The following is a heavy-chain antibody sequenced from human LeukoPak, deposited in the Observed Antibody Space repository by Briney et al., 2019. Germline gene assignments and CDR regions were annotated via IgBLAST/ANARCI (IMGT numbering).Heavy chain of an antibody. V-gene: IGHV3-20*04. CDR3: ATLRKSLWIPEFDF. D-gene: IGHD1-1*01. J-gene: IGHJ4*02. Sequence: AGGSLRLSCAASGFTDYGMSWVRQAPGKGLEWVSGINWNGGTTTYADSVKGRFTISRDNSKNTLYLQMSSLRAEDTAVYYCATLRKSLWIPEFDFWGQGTLVTVSS. CDR2: INWNGGTT. CDR1: GFTDYG.